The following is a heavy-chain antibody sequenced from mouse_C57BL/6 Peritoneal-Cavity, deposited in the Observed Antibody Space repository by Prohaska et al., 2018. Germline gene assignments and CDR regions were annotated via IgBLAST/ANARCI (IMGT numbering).Heavy chain of an antibody. J-gene: IGHJ2*01. CDR3: ARSRFYCFYS. V-gene: IGHV8-12*01. Sequence: QVTLKESGPGILQSSQTLSLTCSFPGFALSTFGMGVSWIGQPPGKGLERLAHFYWDDEKRYNQSLKSRLTSSKDTSRNQVFLKITSVDSAVTATYYCARSRFYCFYSWGQGPTLSGSS. CDR1: GFALSTFGMG. CDR2: FYWDDEK.